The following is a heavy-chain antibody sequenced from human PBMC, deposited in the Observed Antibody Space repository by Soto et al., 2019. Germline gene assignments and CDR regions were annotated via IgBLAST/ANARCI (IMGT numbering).Heavy chain of an antibody. J-gene: IGHJ5*02. CDR1: GYTLTELS. D-gene: IGHD3-10*01. CDR2: FDPEDGET. CDR3: ARDRSKRVLLWFGEFDWFDP. V-gene: IGHV1-24*01. Sequence: ASVKVSCKVSGYTLTELSMHWVRQAPGKGLEWMGGFDPEDGETIYAQKFQGRVTMTEDTSTDTAYMELSSLRSEDTAVYYCARDRSKRVLLWFGEFDWFDPWGQGTLVTVSS.